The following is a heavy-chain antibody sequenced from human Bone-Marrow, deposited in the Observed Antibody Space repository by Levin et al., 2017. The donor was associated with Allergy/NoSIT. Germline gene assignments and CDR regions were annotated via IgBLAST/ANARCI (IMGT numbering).Heavy chain of an antibody. CDR2: IRSKANSYAT. CDR1: GFTFSGSA. V-gene: IGHV3-73*01. Sequence: GGSLRLSCAASGFTFSGSAMHWVRQASGNGLEWVGRIRSKANSYATAYAASVKGRFTISRDDSKNTAYLQMNSLKTEDTAVYYCTRVGYSSSPWGQGTLVTVSS. CDR3: TRVGYSSSP. D-gene: IGHD5-18*01. J-gene: IGHJ5*02.